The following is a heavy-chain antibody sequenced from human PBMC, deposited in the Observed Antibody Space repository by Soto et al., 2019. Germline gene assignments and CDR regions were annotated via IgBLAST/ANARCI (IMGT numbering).Heavy chain of an antibody. J-gene: IGHJ6*01. D-gene: IGHD2-15*01. V-gene: IGHV3-30-3*01. Sequence: GGSLRLSCASSVFVFGGYAMHCVRHSPGKGLEWLSLITYDGSSQYYAESVKGRFTISRDSSKNMVYLQMNSLRPDDTAVYYCARGGGGYYSYGVEVWGQGTTVTVSS. CDR3: ARGGGGYYSYGVEV. CDR1: VFVFGGYA. CDR2: ITYDGSSQ.